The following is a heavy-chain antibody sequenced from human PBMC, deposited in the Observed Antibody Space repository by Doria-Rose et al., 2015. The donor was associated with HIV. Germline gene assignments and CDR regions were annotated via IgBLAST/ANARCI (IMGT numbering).Heavy chain of an antibody. Sequence: QVTLKESGPVLVKPTETLTLTCTVSGVSLSSPGMGVSWIRQPPGKALEWLANIFSDDERSYKTSLKSRLNISRGTSKSQVVLTMTDMVPVDTATYYCARIKSSRWYHKYYFDFWGQGTLVIVSA. CDR2: IFSDDER. J-gene: IGHJ4*02. CDR3: ARIKSSRWYHKYYFDF. D-gene: IGHD6-13*01. V-gene: IGHV2-26*01. CDR1: GVSLSSPGMG.